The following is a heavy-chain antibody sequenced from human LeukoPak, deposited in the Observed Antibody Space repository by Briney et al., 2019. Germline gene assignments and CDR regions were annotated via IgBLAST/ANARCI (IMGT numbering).Heavy chain of an antibody. CDR1: RYTFTRYY. D-gene: IGHD1-26*01. J-gene: IGHJ4*02. CDR3: ARERSSGSYFSY. CDR2: INSNSGGS. V-gene: IGHV1-2*02. Sequence: SVNVSCKASRYTFTRYYLHGVRQAPGQGLEWMGWINSNSGGSNYAQKFQGRVTMTRDTSISTAYMELSRLRSDDTAVYYCARERSSGSYFSYWGQGTLVTVSS.